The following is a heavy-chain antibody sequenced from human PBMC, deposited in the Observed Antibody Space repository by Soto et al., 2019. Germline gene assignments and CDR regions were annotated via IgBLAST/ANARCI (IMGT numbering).Heavy chain of an antibody. CDR2: SHTRGTT. D-gene: IGHD3-16*01. V-gene: IGHV4-4*07. CDR3: GRGGAYYFDS. J-gene: IGHJ4*02. Sequence: SETLSLTCPVSGASITNFYWSWIRQSARKGLEWIGRSHTRGTTDYNPSLKSRVTISIDTSKNQVSLTLKSVTAADTAVYYCGRGGAYYFDSWGQGIQVTVSS. CDR1: GASITNFY.